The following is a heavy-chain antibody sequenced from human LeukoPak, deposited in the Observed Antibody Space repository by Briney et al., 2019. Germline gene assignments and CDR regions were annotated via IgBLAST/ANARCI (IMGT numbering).Heavy chain of an antibody. CDR2: MNPNSGNT. V-gene: IGHV1-8*01. Sequence: ASVKVSCKASGYTFSNYDVTWVRQAPGQGLECMGWMNPNSGNTGFVQKFRGRLTLTSDASTTSAFMELMRLTSEDTAVYYCTRAVRNQLLSEYWGQGTRITVSS. CDR3: TRAVRNQLLSEY. CDR1: GYTFSNYD. J-gene: IGHJ4*02. D-gene: IGHD2-2*01.